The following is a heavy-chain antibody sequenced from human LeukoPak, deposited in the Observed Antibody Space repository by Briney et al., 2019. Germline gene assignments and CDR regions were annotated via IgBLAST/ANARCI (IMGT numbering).Heavy chain of an antibody. J-gene: IGHJ4*02. Sequence: GASVKVSCKASSYTFNTYGITWVRQAPGQGLEWMGWISGYNGNTNYAQKLQGGVTMTTDTSTSTAYMELGSLNSDDTAVYYCVRGGVGNFFDYWGQGTLVTVSS. D-gene: IGHD7-27*01. CDR1: SYTFNTYG. CDR3: VRGGVGNFFDY. CDR2: ISGYNGNT. V-gene: IGHV1-18*01.